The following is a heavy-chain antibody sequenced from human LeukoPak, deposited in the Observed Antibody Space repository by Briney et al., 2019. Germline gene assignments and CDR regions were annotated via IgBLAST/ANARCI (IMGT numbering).Heavy chain of an antibody. V-gene: IGHV1-18*01. CDR3: ARGTVPHGYYYMDV. Sequence: ASVKVSCKASGYTFISYSLTWVRQAPGQGLEWMGWISPYSGNTNYAENFQDRVTLTTDTSTGTAYMELSSLRSEDAAVYYCARGTVPHGYYYMDVWGKGTTVTVSS. J-gene: IGHJ6*03. CDR1: GYTFISYS. D-gene: IGHD3/OR15-3a*01. CDR2: ISPYSGNT.